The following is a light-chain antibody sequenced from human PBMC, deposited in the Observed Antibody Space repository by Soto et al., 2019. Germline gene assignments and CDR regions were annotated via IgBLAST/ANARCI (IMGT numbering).Light chain of an antibody. CDR1: QSLVNSDGNTY. CDR3: MQGVHWPFT. CDR2: KVS. J-gene: IGKJ3*01. Sequence: DVVMTQSPLSLPVTLGQPASISCRSSQSLVNSDGNTYLNWFQQRPGQSPRRLIYKVSNRDSGVPDRFSGSGSGTDFTLRISRVEAEDVGVYYCMQGVHWPFTFGPGTKVDIE. V-gene: IGKV2-30*01.